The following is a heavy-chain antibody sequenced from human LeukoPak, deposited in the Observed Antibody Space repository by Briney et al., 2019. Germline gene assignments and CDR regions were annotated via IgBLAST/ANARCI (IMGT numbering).Heavy chain of an antibody. CDR1: GFSLDDYT. Sequence: GGSLRLSCAASGFSLDDYTMHWVRQAPGKGLEWVSLISWDGGSTFYADSVKGRFTISRDNSKNSLYLQMNGLRTEDTALYYCARGRPTRPGHLDSWGQGTLVTVSS. V-gene: IGHV3-43*01. J-gene: IGHJ4*02. D-gene: IGHD6-6*01. CDR3: ARGRPTRPGHLDS. CDR2: ISWDGGST.